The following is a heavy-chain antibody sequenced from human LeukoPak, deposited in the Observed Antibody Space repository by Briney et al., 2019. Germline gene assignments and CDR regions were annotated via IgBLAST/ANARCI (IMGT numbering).Heavy chain of an antibody. V-gene: IGHV4-59*08. CDR3: ARHLSSFGYAFDI. D-gene: IGHD5-18*01. Sequence: SETLSLTCIVSGGSLSSYYWSWIRQPPGKGLEGIGYIYCSGCTHYNPSLKSRVTISVDTSNNQFSLKLSSVTATDTAVYYCARHLSSFGYAFDIWGQGTMVTVSS. J-gene: IGHJ3*02. CDR1: GGSLSSYY. CDR2: IYCSGCT.